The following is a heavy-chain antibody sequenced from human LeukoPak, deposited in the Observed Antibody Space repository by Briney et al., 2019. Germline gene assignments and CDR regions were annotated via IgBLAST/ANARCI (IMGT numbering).Heavy chain of an antibody. V-gene: IGHV3-30-3*01. D-gene: IGHD3/OR15-3a*01. Sequence: PGGSLRLSCAASGFTFSSYAMHWVRQAPGKGLEWVAVISYDGSNKYYADSVKGRFTISRDNSKNTLCLQMNSLRAEDTAVYYCARDGTGYYYNWFDPWGQGTLVTVSS. CDR2: ISYDGSNK. CDR3: ARDGTGYYYNWFDP. CDR1: GFTFSSYA. J-gene: IGHJ5*02.